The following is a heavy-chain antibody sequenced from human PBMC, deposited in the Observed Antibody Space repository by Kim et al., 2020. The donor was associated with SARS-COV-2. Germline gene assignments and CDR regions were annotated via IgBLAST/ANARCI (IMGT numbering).Heavy chain of an antibody. V-gene: IGHV3-66*01. CDR3: VTNPGY. J-gene: IGHJ4*02. Sequence: YSDGRTYYAYSMRGRFIISRDNTRNTLYLQRNSLRAEDTALYYCVTNPGYWGQGTLVTVSS. CDR2: YSDGRT. D-gene: IGHD7-27*01.